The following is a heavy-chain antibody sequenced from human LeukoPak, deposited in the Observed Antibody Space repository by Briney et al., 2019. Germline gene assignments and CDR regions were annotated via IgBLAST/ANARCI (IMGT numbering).Heavy chain of an antibody. D-gene: IGHD3-10*01. CDR2: ISPYNGNT. V-gene: IGHV1-18*01. Sequence: ASVKVSCKASGYSFTSYGISWVRQAPGQGLEWMGWISPYNGNTNYAQKLEGRVTMTTDTSTSTAYMELRSLRSDDTAVYYCARDQSYGSGPYYYYYGMDVWGQGTTVTVSS. CDR3: ARDQSYGSGPYYYYYGMDV. CDR1: GYSFTSYG. J-gene: IGHJ6*02.